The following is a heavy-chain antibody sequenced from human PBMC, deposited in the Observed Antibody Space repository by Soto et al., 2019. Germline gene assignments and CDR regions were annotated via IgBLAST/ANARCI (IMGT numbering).Heavy chain of an antibody. D-gene: IGHD5-12*01. J-gene: IGHJ2*01. Sequence: QVQLVQSGAEVKKPGSSVTVSCKASGGTFSSYTISWVRQAPGQGLEWMGGIIPIFGTANYAQKFKGRVTIAADESTSTAYMELSSLRSEDRAVYYCARGNHRWLQLWYFDIWGRGTLVTVSS. CDR1: GGTFSSYT. CDR3: ARGNHRWLQLWYFDI. CDR2: IIPIFGTA. V-gene: IGHV1-69*12.